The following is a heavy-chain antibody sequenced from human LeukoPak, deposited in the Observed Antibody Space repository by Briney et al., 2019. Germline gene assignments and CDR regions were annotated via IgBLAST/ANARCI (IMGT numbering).Heavy chain of an antibody. J-gene: IGHJ4*02. Sequence: ASVKVSCKASGGTFSSYAISWVRQAPGQGLEWMGGIIPIFGTANYAQKFQGGVTITADESTSTAYMELSSLRSDDTAVYYCARDSGERGSGSYLIAYWGQGTLVTVSS. CDR1: GGTFSSYA. CDR3: ARDSGERGSGSYLIAY. V-gene: IGHV1-69*13. CDR2: IIPIFGTA. D-gene: IGHD3-10*01.